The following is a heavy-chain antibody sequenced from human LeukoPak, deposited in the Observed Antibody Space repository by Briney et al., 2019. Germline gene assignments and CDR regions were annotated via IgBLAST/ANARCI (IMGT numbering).Heavy chain of an antibody. D-gene: IGHD1-26*01. CDR2: ISSSSSYI. CDR1: GFTFSSYS. V-gene: IGHV3-21*01. Sequence: GGSLRLSCAASGFTFSSYSMNCVRQAPGKWLEWVSSISSSSSYIYYADSVKGRFTISRDNAKNSLYLQMNSLRAEDTAVYYCARVCSGSHCGYWGQGTLVTVSS. CDR3: ARVCSGSHCGY. J-gene: IGHJ4*02.